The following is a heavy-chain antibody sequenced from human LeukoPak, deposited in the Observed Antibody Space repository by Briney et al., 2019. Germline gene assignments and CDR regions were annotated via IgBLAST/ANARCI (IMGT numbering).Heavy chain of an antibody. J-gene: IGHJ6*02. CDR1: GVTLSTYA. D-gene: IGHD6-19*01. Sequence: GGSLRLSCAASGVTLSTYAMSWARQAPGKGLEWVSGISSSGSGDNTYYADSVKGRFTISRDSSKNTLFLHMNTLRAEDTAIYYCAKFRDWYMYHGLDVWGHGTTVTVSS. CDR3: AKFRDWYMYHGLDV. CDR2: ISSSGSGDNT. V-gene: IGHV3-23*01.